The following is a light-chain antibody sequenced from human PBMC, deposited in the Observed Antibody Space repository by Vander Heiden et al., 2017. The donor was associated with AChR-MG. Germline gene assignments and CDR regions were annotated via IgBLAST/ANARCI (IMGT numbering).Light chain of an antibody. J-gene: IGLJ2*01. CDR2: RNH. Sequence: QAGLTQPPSVSKGLGQTATLTCVGNNNDVGDHGATWLQHHQGHPPKLLSFRNHKRPSGISERFSTSTSGNTASLTISRLQPDDEGDYYCSAWDSSLSAVVFGGGTKLTVL. CDR1: NNDVGDHG. V-gene: IGLV10-54*04. CDR3: SAWDSSLSAVV.